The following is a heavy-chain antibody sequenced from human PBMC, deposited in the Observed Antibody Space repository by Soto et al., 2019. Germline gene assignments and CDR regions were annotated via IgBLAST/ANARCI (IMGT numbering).Heavy chain of an antibody. Sequence: PSETLSLTFSVSGRSMSSSYWSWIRQSPDKGLEWLVYVFYGGTDYSPSLGGRVSMSVETSESQFSLKLTSVTVSDTAVYYCASYRAALYFEXWGPGILVTVSX. V-gene: IGHV4-59*01. CDR3: ASYRAALYFEX. J-gene: IGHJ4*02. D-gene: IGHD4-4*01. CDR2: VFYGGT. CDR1: GRSMSSSY.